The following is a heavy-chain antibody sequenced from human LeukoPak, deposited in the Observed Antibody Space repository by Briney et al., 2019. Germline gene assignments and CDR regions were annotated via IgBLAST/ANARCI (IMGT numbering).Heavy chain of an antibody. Sequence: GGSLRLSCAASGFTLSSYAMSWVRQAPGKGLEWVSAISGSGGSTYYADSVKGRFTISRDNSKNTLYLQMNSLRAEDTAVYYCAKSEYYYDSSGGFDYWGQGTLVTVSS. V-gene: IGHV3-23*01. J-gene: IGHJ4*02. CDR2: ISGSGGST. CDR1: GFTLSSYA. CDR3: AKSEYYYDSSGGFDY. D-gene: IGHD3-22*01.